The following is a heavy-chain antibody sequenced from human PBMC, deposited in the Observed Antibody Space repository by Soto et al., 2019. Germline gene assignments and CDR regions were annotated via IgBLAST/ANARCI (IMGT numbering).Heavy chain of an antibody. Sequence: PGGSLRLSCAASGFTFSDYYMSWIRQAPGKGLEWVSYISSSGSTIYYADSVKGRFTISRDNAKNSLYLQMNSLRAEDTAVYYCASSDFWSGYYVGYYYYYMDVWGKGTTVTVSS. CDR1: GFTFSDYY. J-gene: IGHJ6*03. CDR3: ASSDFWSGYYVGYYYYYMDV. V-gene: IGHV3-11*01. CDR2: ISSSGSTI. D-gene: IGHD3-3*01.